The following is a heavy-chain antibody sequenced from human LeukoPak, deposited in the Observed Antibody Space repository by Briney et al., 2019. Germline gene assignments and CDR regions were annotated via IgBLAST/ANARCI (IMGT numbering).Heavy chain of an antibody. J-gene: IGHJ4*02. CDR2: IYHSGST. CDR3: ASGYSGYDPLNY. Sequence: SETLSLTCTASGGSISSGGYSWSWIRQPPGKGLEWIGYIYHSGSTYYNPSLKSRVTISVDRSKNQFSLKLSSVTAADTAVYYCASGYSGYDPLNYWGQGTLVTVSS. V-gene: IGHV4-30-2*01. CDR1: GGSISSGGYS. D-gene: IGHD5-12*01.